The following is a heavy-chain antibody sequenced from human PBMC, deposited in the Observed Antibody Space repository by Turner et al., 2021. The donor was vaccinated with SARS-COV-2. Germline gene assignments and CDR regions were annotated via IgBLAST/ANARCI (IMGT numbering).Heavy chain of an antibody. CDR2: VYYSGST. V-gene: IGHV4-39*01. D-gene: IGHD1-26*01. CDR1: GGPSGSSSYC. J-gene: IGHJ6*02. CDR3: AGEVVVLTTTHYGMDV. Sequence: QLLLQVSGPGLVKPSETLSHTCTVSGGPSGSSSYCWGWIRQPPGKGLEWIGGVYYSGSTYYNPSLKSRVTISVDTSKNQSSLKLSSVTAADTAVYYCAGEVVVLTTTHYGMDVWGQGTTVTVSS.